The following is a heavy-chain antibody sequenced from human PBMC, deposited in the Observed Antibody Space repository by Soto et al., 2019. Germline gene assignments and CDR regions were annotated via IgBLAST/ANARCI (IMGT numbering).Heavy chain of an antibody. CDR3: ARATKLTYDYVWGSYRKGNYFDY. CDR1: GGSISSGDYY. D-gene: IGHD3-16*02. CDR2: IYYSGRT. Sequence: QVQLQESGPGLVKPSQTLSLTCTVSGGSISSGDYYWSWIRQPPGKGLEWIGYIYYSGRTYYNPSLKSRVTISVDTSKNQFSLKLSSVTAADTAVYYCARATKLTYDYVWGSYRKGNYFDYWGQGTLVTVSS. J-gene: IGHJ4*02. V-gene: IGHV4-30-4*01.